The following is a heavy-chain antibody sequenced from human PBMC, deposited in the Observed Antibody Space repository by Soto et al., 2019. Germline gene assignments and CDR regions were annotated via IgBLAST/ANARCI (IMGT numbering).Heavy chain of an antibody. J-gene: IGHJ6*02. CDR2: FDPEDGET. CDR3: ASFYDCSSTSCYTGDYYYYGMDV. V-gene: IGHV1-24*01. CDR1: GYTPTELS. D-gene: IGHD2-2*02. Sequence: GASVKVSCKVSGYTPTELSMHWVRQAPGKGLEWMGGFDPEDGETIYAQKFQGRVTMTEDTSTDTAYMELSSLRSEDTAVYYCASFYDCSSTSCYTGDYYYYGMDVWGQGTTVTVSS.